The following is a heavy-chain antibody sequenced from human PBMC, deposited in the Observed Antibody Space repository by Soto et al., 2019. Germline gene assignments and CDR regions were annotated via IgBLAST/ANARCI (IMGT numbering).Heavy chain of an antibody. Sequence: QVQLVQSGAEVKKPGASVRVSCKASGYTFTDYDINWVRQAPGQGLEWMGWMTPNSGNTGYAQKFQGRLTMSGDTSRSTAYMQLSRLTSEDTAVFYCARNRYGTGGFDHWGQGKLVTVSS. V-gene: IGHV1-8*02. CDR1: GYTFTDYD. CDR2: MTPNSGNT. J-gene: IGHJ4*02. CDR3: ARNRYGTGGFDH. D-gene: IGHD3-10*01.